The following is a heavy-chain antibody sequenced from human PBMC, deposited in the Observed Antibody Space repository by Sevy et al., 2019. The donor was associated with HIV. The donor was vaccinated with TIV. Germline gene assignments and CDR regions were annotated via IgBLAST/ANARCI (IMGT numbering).Heavy chain of an antibody. CDR1: GFTFNRYS. J-gene: IGHJ1*01. D-gene: IGHD1-1*01. CDR3: ALERLSSDVAEYFQN. V-gene: IGHV3-30-3*01. CDR2: ISFDATNK. Sequence: GGSLRLSCAASGFTFNRYSMHWVRQAPGKGLEWVATISFDATNKHYPDSVKGRFTIFRDNFQNSLFLQMDSLRPEDTAVYYCALERLSSDVAEYFQNWGQGTLVTVSS.